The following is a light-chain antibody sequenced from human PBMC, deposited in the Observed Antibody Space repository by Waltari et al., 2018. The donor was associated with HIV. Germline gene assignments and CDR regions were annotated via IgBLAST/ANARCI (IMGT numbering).Light chain of an antibody. CDR1: QSVGSY. Sequence: EVVLTQSPDPLSFSPGESATLPCRARQSVGSYLTWYPQKPGQPPRLLIYDASNAATGIPARLSSCSSGTYVTLTTRSLGPEDFAVYYWQQRNNWRFFGPGAKVDIK. V-gene: IGKV3-11*01. CDR2: DAS. J-gene: IGKJ3*01. CDR3: QQRNNWRF.